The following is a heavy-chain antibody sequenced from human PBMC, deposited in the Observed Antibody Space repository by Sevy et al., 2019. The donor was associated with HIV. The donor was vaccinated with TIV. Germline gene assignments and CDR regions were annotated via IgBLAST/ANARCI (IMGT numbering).Heavy chain of an antibody. J-gene: IGHJ4*02. D-gene: IGHD1-26*01. CDR3: ARDREVGARDFDY. V-gene: IGHV3-21*01. CDR1: GFTFSSYS. CDR2: FSSSSSYI. Sequence: GGSLRLSCAASGFTFSSYSMNWVRQAPGKGLEWVSSFSSSSSYIYYADSVKGRFTISRDNAKNSLYLQMNSLRAEDAAVYYGARDREVGARDFDYWGQGTLVTVSS.